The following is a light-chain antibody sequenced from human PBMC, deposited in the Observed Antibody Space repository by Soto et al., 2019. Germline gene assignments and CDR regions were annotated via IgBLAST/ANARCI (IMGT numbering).Light chain of an antibody. J-gene: IGKJ1*01. V-gene: IGKV1-5*01. CDR1: RSISDW. Sequence: DIQMTQSPSTLSPSVGDRVTNTCRASRSISDWLAWYQQKPGKAPELLIFDASNLKSGVPSRFSGSGSGTEFTLTISRLQPDDVATYYCLQYSSHSWTFGQGTKVEIK. CDR2: DAS. CDR3: LQYSSHSWT.